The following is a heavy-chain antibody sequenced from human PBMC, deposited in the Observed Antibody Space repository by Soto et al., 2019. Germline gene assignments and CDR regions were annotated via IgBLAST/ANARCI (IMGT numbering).Heavy chain of an antibody. CDR2: IYYSGGA. V-gene: IGHV4-39*01. Sequence: KPSETLSLTCSFSGGSIRKTGDHWGWIRQPPGKGLEWIGSIYYSGGAFYNPSLKSRVTVSVDTSKNQFSLSLSSVTAADTAVYYCVKHGYTYGSNNWFAPWGQGTLVTVSS. CDR1: GGSIRKTGDH. CDR3: VKHGYTYGSNNWFAP. D-gene: IGHD5-18*01. J-gene: IGHJ5*02.